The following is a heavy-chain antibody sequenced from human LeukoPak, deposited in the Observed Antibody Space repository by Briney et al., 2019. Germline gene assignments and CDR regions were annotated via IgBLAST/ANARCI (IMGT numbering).Heavy chain of an antibody. CDR3: AREGFLGSGSYPDY. Sequence: SETLSLTCTVSGGSISSYYWSWIRQPPGKGLEWMGYIYYSGSTNYNPSLKSRVTISVDTSKNQFSLKVRSVTAADTAVYYCAREGFLGSGSYPDYWGQGTLVTVSS. J-gene: IGHJ4*02. V-gene: IGHV4-59*01. CDR2: IYYSGST. D-gene: IGHD3-10*01. CDR1: GGSISSYY.